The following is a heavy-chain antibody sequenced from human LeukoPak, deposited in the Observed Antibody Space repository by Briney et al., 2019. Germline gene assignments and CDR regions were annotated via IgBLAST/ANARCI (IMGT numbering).Heavy chain of an antibody. CDR1: GYTFTGYY. CDR2: INPNSGGT. CDR3: ARDSSSQWLVYYYYYMDV. J-gene: IGHJ6*03. V-gene: IGHV1-2*02. Sequence: ASVKVSCKASGYTFTGYYMHWVRQAPGQGLEWMGWINPNSGGTNYAQKFQGRVTMTRDTSISTAYMELSRLRSDDTAVYYCARDSSSQWLVYYYYYMDVWGKGTTVTVSS. D-gene: IGHD6-19*01.